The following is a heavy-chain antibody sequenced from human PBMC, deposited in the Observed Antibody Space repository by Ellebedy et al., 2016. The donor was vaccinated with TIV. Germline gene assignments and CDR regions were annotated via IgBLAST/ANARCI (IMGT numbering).Heavy chain of an antibody. CDR1: GGTFSSYA. D-gene: IGHD3-3*01. CDR3: ARANYDFWSGYPYYFDY. J-gene: IGHJ4*02. V-gene: IGHV1-69*13. CDR2: IIPIFGTA. Sequence: SVKVSCXASGGTFSSYAISWVRQAPGQGLEWMGGIIPIFGTANYAQKFQGRVTITADESTSTAYMELSSLRSDDTAVYYCARANYDFWSGYPYYFDYWGQGTLVTVSS.